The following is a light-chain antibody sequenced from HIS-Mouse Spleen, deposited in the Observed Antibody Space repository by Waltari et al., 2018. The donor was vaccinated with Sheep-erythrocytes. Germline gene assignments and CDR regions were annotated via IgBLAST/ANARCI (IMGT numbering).Light chain of an antibody. CDR2: EVS. CDR1: SSDVGGYNS. Sequence: QSALTQPPSASGSPGQSVTISCTGTSSDVGGYNSVPWYQQHPGKAPKLMIYEVSKRPSGVSNRFSGSKSGNTASLTVSGLQAEDEADYYCSSYAGSNNYVFGTGTKVTVL. J-gene: IGLJ1*01. CDR3: SSYAGSNNYV. V-gene: IGLV2-8*01.